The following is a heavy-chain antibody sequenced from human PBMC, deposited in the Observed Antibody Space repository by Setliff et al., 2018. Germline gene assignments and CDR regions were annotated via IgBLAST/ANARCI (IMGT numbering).Heavy chain of an antibody. Sequence: ASVKVSCKASGYSFSESIVSWVRQAPGLGLEWMGWIHAGSSNTLYSQRFQDRITISRDTSATTVHMELSSLRSDDTAVYYCARMSTSGPHYDYWGQGTLVTVSS. CDR2: IHAGSSNT. CDR3: ARMSTSGPHYDY. D-gene: IGHD2-8*02. V-gene: IGHV1-3*01. CDR1: GYSFSESI. J-gene: IGHJ4*02.